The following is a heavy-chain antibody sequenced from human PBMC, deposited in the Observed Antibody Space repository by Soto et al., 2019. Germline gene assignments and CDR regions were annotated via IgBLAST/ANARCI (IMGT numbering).Heavy chain of an antibody. V-gene: IGHV4-30-4*01. D-gene: IGHD3-3*01. J-gene: IGHJ4*02. CDR1: GGSISSIDYF. Sequence: SETLSLTCSVSGGSISSIDYFWSWIRQPPGKGLGWIGFIYHTGTTYYNPSLRSRVTISVDTSKSQFSLKLSSVTDADTAVYYCARGSSRITIFGVVIMIGTFDYWGQGTLVTVSS. CDR3: ARGSSRITIFGVVIMIGTFDY. CDR2: IYHTGTT.